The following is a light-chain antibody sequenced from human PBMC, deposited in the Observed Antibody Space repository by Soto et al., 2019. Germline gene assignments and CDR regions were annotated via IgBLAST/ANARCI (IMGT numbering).Light chain of an antibody. Sequence: ENFLTQSPGTLSLSPREGATVSCRASRGVSANYLAWYQHKPDQAPRLLIYGASGRATGTPDRFSGSGSGTDFSLTSSRLEPEDFAVYYCQQYGNSPWTFGQGTKVDIK. J-gene: IGKJ1*01. CDR1: RGVSANY. CDR2: GAS. V-gene: IGKV3-20*01. CDR3: QQYGNSPWT.